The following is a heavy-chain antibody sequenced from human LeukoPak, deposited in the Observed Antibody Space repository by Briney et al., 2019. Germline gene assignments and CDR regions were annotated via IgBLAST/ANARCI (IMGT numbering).Heavy chain of an antibody. D-gene: IGHD3-9*01. CDR3: ARQEALRYFNP. Sequence: SETLSLTCTVSGGSISSSSYYWGWIRQPPGKGLEWIGSIYYSGSTYYNPSLKSRVTISVDTSKNQFSLKLSSVTAADTAVYYCARQEALRYFNPLGQGTLVTVSS. CDR2: IYYSGST. J-gene: IGHJ5*02. CDR1: GGSISSSSYY. V-gene: IGHV4-39*01.